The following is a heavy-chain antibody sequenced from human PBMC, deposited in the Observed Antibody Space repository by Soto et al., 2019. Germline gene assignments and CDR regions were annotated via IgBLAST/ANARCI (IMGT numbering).Heavy chain of an antibody. CDR2: IDPSDSYT. J-gene: IGHJ6*02. V-gene: IGHV5-10-1*01. CDR3: ARSSYSSGWYEIYYYYGMDV. Sequence: HGESLKISCKGSGYSFTSYWISWVRQMPGKGLEWMGRIDPSDSYTNYSPSFQGHVTISADKSISTAYLQWSSLKASDTAMYYCARSSYSSGWYEIYYYYGMDVWGQGTTVTVSS. D-gene: IGHD6-19*01. CDR1: GYSFTSYW.